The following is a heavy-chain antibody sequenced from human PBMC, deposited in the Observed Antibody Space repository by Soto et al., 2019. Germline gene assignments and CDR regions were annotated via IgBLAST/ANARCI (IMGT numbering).Heavy chain of an antibody. J-gene: IGHJ4*02. CDR1: GGSISSGGYS. CDR3: ARALTGIFDY. CDR2: IYHSGST. Sequence: PSETLSLTCAVSGGSISSGGYSWSWIRQPPGKGLEWIGYIYHSGSTYYNPSLKSRVTISVDRSKNQFSLKLSSVTAADTAVYYCARALTGIFDYWGQGPLVTVSS. V-gene: IGHV4-30-2*01.